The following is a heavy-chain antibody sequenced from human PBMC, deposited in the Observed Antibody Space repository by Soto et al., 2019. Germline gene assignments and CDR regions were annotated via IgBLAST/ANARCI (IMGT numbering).Heavy chain of an antibody. CDR2: IYPGDHET. CDR3: ARSPRSSPYFDY. V-gene: IGHV5-51*01. D-gene: IGHD6-13*01. J-gene: IGHJ4*02. CDR1: GYTFSNFW. Sequence: GESLKISCQSSGYTFSNFWIGWVRQLPGKGLEWMGIIYPGDHETRYSPSFHGKVTISADRSINTAYLQWNSLEASDTAFYFYARSPRSSPYFDYWGQGALVTV.